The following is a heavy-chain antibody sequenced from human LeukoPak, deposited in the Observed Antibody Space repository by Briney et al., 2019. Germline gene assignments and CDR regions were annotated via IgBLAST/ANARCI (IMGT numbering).Heavy chain of an antibody. CDR2: IYTSGST. CDR3: ARGYFLYGDVNFDY. CDR1: GGSISSGSYY. Sequence: PSETLSLTCTVSGGSISSGSYYWSWIRQPAGKGLEWIGRIYTSGSTNYNPSLKSRVTISVDTSKNQFSLKLSSVTAADTAVYYCARGYFLYGDVNFDYWGQGTLVTVSS. D-gene: IGHD4-17*01. J-gene: IGHJ4*02. V-gene: IGHV4-61*02.